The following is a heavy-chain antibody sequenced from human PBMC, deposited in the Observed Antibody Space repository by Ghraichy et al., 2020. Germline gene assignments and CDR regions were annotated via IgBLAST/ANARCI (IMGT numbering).Heavy chain of an antibody. V-gene: IGHV3-9*01. CDR3: AKIAVAGTWISSWFDP. J-gene: IGHJ5*02. Sequence: LSLTCAASGFTFDDYAMHWVRQAPGKGLEWVSGISWNSGSIGYADSVKGRFTISRDNAKNSLYLQMNSLRAEDTALYYCAKIAVAGTWISSWFDPWGQGTLVTVSS. D-gene: IGHD6-19*01. CDR2: ISWNSGSI. CDR1: GFTFDDYA.